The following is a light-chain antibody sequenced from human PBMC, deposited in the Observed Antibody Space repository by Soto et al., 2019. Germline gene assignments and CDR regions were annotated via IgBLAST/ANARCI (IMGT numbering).Light chain of an antibody. J-gene: IGKJ5*01. V-gene: IGKV3-20*01. CDR2: GAS. CDR1: QIVISSY. Sequence: ILLTQSPGTLSLSPGEIASLSWMAIQIVISSYLAWYQQKPGQAPRLLIYGASSRATGIPDRFSGSGSGTDFTLTISRLEPEDFAVYYCQQYGSSPPITFGPGTRLEIK. CDR3: QQYGSSPPIT.